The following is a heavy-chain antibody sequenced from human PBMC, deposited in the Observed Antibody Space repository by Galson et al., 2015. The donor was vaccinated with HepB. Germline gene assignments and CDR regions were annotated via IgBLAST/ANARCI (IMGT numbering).Heavy chain of an antibody. CDR3: AKDSGLGGEDY. V-gene: IGHV3-23*01. D-gene: IGHD3-16*01. J-gene: IGHJ4*02. CDR2: IRGSGTGT. CDR1: GFTFSVYT. Sequence: PRLSCAASGFTFSVYTMNWVRQAPGKGLEWVSAIRGSGTGTYYADSVKGRFTISRDDSKNTLFLQLNSLRAEDTAIYYCAKDSGLGGEDYWGQGILVTVSS.